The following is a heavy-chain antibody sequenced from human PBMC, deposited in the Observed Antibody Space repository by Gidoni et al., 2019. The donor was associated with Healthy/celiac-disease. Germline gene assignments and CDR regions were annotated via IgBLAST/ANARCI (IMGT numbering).Heavy chain of an antibody. CDR3: ARRGDSSSWYYYYYGMDV. J-gene: IGHJ6*02. CDR1: GFPFSSSW. CDR2: IKQDGSEK. D-gene: IGHD6-13*01. V-gene: IGHV3-7*01. Sequence: EVQLVESGGGLVQPGGSLRLSCAASGFPFSSSWMSWVRQAPGKGLEWVANIKQDGSEKYYVDSVKGRFTISRDNAKNSLYLQMNSLRAEDTAVYYCARRGDSSSWYYYYYGMDVWGQGTTVTVSS.